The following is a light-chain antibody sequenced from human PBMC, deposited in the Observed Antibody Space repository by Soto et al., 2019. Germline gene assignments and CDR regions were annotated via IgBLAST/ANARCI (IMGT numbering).Light chain of an antibody. CDR2: DTS. CDR1: TGTVTSGHY. Sequence: QTVVTKEPSLTVSPGGTVTLTCGSSTGTVTSGHYPYWFQQKPGQAPRTLIYDTSKKHSWTPARFSGSLLGGKAALTLSGAQPEDEADYYCLLSYSGVLYVFGTGTKVTVL. J-gene: IGLJ1*01. V-gene: IGLV7-46*01. CDR3: LLSYSGVLYV.